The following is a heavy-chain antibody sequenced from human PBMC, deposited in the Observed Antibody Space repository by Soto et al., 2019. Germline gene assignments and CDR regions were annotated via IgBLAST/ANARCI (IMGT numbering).Heavy chain of an antibody. D-gene: IGHD3-16*01. V-gene: IGHV1-2*02. J-gene: IGHJ4*02. CDR3: AKILGVNFDY. CDR1: GYTFTGYY. CDR2: INPNSGGT. Sequence: GASVKVSCKASGYTFTGYYMHWVRQAPGQGLEWMGWINPNSGGTNYAQKFQGRFTISRDNSKNTLYLQMNSLRAEDTAVYYCAKILGVNFDYWGQGTLVTVSS.